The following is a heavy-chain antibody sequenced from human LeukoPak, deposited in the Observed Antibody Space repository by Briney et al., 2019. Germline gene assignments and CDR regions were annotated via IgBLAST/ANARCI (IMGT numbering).Heavy chain of an antibody. CDR2: IIPIFGTA. Sequence: ASVKVSCKASGGTFSSYAISWVRQAPGQGLEWMGGIIPIFGTANYAQKFQGRVTITADESTSTAYMELSSLRSEDTAVYYCARWTKDFWSGYLTYGMDVWGQGTTVTVSS. V-gene: IGHV1-69*01. J-gene: IGHJ6*02. CDR3: ARWTKDFWSGYLTYGMDV. D-gene: IGHD3-3*01. CDR1: GGTFSSYA.